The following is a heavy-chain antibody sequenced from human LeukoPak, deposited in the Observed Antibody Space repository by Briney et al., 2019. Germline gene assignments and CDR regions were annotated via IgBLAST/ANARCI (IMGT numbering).Heavy chain of an antibody. CDR1: GGSITTSSYY. J-gene: IGHJ4*02. CDR3: ARHLRYGLEDY. CDR2: IYYTGTT. D-gene: IGHD3-10*01. V-gene: IGHV4-39*01. Sequence: SETLSLTCIVSGGSITTSSYYWGWIRQSPGKGLEWIGTIYYTGTTYYNPSLKSRVTISVDTSKNHFYLTLSSVAAADTAVYYCARHLRYGLEDYWGQGTLVTVSS.